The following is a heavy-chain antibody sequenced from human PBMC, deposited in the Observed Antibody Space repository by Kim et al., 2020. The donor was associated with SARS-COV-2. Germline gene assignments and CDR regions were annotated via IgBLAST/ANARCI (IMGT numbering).Heavy chain of an antibody. Sequence: ASVKVSCKPSGYTFTTYGINWVRQAPGQGLEWMGWISPDNGNTAYAQSLQGRVTMTTDTSTSTVYMELRSLRSDDTAMYYCARGKIEVLEYFQHWGQGTLVTVSS. CDR3: ARGKIEVLEYFQH. CDR1: GYTFTTYG. CDR2: ISPDNGNT. V-gene: IGHV1-18*01. J-gene: IGHJ1*01.